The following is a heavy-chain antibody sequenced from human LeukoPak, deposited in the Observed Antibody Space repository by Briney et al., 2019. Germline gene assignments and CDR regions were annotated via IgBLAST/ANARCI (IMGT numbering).Heavy chain of an antibody. CDR1: GFTFASYA. Sequence: GGSLRLSCAASGFTFASYAMTWVRQAPGKGLEWVSTISGSGGSTDFADSVKGRFTISRDKSKNTLYLQMKSLRAEDTAVYYCAKAAYYDSSGYYYVDYWGQGTLVTVSS. J-gene: IGHJ4*02. D-gene: IGHD3-22*01. CDR3: AKAAYYDSSGYYYVDY. CDR2: ISGSGGST. V-gene: IGHV3-23*01.